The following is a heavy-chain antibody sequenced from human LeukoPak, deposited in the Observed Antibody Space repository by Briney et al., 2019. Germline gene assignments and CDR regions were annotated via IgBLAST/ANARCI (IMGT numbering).Heavy chain of an antibody. CDR2: INQGASET. V-gene: IGHV3-7*04. J-gene: IGHJ4*02. D-gene: IGHD1-26*01. Sequence: GGSLRLSCAASGFTFSSNWMDWVRQAPGKGLEWVANINQGASETHYVDSVKGRFTISRDNAKNSLFLQMDSLRAEDTAVYYCERGGPTGSYWGQGTLVSVSS. CDR3: ERGGPTGSY. CDR1: GFTFSSNW.